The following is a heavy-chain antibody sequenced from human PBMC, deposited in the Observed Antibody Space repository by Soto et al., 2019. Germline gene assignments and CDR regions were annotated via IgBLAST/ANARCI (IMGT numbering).Heavy chain of an antibody. Sequence: QLQLQESGPGLLQPSETLSLTCSVSGGSVRSGSYYWTRIRQPSGKGLEWIGYIYQSGTTNYNASLKSRVTISIDTSKNQFFLKLNSVTAADTAVYYCARDSSGRHDYWGQGTLVTVSS. CDR2: IYQSGTT. J-gene: IGHJ4*02. CDR1: GGSVRSGSYY. CDR3: ARDSSGRHDY. V-gene: IGHV4-61*01. D-gene: IGHD3-22*01.